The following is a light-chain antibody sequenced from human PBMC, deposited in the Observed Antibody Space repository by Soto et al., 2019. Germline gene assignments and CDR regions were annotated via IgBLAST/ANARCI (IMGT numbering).Light chain of an antibody. CDR2: AAS. V-gene: IGKV1-6*01. CDR1: QYIRTD. Sequence: AIQMTQSPSSLSASVGDRVTLTCRASQYIRTDLGWYQQKPGKAPKLLIYAASSLQSGVPSRFSGSGSGTDFTLTISSLQPEDFATYYCLQDYSFPLTLGGGTKVGIK. J-gene: IGKJ4*01. CDR3: LQDYSFPLT.